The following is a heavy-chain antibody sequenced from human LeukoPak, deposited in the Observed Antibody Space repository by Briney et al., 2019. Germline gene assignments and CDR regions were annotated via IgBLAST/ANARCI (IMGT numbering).Heavy chain of an antibody. CDR1: GLDFSNYW. Sequence: GGSLRLSCAVSGLDFSNYWMHWVRQAPGKGPVWVARTNLHGSTLDYADSVKGRFTISRDNVKNTLFLQMNSLRVEDTAVYYCASAYTYVRLGDHWGQGTLVTVSS. D-gene: IGHD3-16*01. CDR3: ASAYTYVRLGDH. CDR2: TNLHGSTL. V-gene: IGHV3-74*01. J-gene: IGHJ4*02.